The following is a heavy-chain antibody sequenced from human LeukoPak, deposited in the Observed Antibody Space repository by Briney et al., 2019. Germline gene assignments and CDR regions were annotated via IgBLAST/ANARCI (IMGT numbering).Heavy chain of an antibody. CDR1: GYTFTGYY. Sequence: ATVNVSCKASGYTFTGYYMHWVRQAPGQGLDWMGYIYPNSGATKYAQKFQGRVTMTRDTSISTAYMELSGLRSDDTAVYYCGTLLSNGPFDYWGQGSLVTVSS. J-gene: IGHJ4*02. V-gene: IGHV1-2*02. CDR3: GTLLSNGPFDY. CDR2: IYPNSGAT.